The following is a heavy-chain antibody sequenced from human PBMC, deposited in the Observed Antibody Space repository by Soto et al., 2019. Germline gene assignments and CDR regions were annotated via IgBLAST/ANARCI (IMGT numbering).Heavy chain of an antibody. CDR2: INNEGSAT. V-gene: IGHV3-74*01. CDR3: ARGGDGAQGDYYGMDV. Sequence: EVQLVESGGGLVQPGGSLRLSCVVSGFTFSSYWMHWVRQAPGEGLVWVSRINNEGSATSYADSVKGRFTISRDIAKNTLHLQMKRLRAVDAGVYYCARGGDGAQGDYYGMDVWGQGTTVTVSS. CDR1: GFTFSSYW. J-gene: IGHJ6*02. D-gene: IGHD4-17*01.